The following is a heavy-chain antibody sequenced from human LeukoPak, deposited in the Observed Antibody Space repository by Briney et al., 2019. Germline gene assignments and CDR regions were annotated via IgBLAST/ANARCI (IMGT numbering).Heavy chain of an antibody. CDR3: ARHPGAGAFDI. CDR2: IYYSGST. V-gene: IGHV4-59*08. CDR1: GGSISSYY. D-gene: IGHD3-10*01. J-gene: IGHJ3*02. Sequence: SETLSLTCTVSGGSISSYYWSWIRQPSGKGLEWIGYIYYSGSTNYNPSLKSRVTISVDTSKNQFSLKLSSVTAADTAVYYCARHPGAGAFDIWGQGTMVTVSS.